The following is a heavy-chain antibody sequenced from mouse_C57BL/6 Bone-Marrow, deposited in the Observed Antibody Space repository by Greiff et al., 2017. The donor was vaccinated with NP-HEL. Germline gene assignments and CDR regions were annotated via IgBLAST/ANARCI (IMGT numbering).Heavy chain of an antibody. Sequence: QVQLQQSGAELVMPGASVKLSCKASGYTFTSYWMHWVKQRPGQGLEWIGEIDPSDSYTNYNQKFKGKSTLTVDKSSSTAYMQLSSLTSEDSAVYYCAREGGSSYGFDYWGQGTTLTVSS. J-gene: IGHJ2*01. CDR1: GYTFTSYW. CDR3: AREGGSSYGFDY. D-gene: IGHD1-1*01. V-gene: IGHV1-69*01. CDR2: IDPSDSYT.